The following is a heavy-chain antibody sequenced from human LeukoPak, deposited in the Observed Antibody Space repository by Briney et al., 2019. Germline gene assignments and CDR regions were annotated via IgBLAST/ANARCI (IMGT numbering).Heavy chain of an antibody. V-gene: IGHV4-30-4*08. J-gene: IGHJ4*02. CDR3: ARLRITIFGVVEDFDY. Sequence: SQTLSLTCTVSGGSISSGDYYWSWIRQPPGKGLEWIGYIYYSGSTYYNPSLKSRVTISVDTSKNQFSLKLSSVTAADTVVYYCARLRITIFGVVEDFDYWGQGTLVTVSS. CDR2: IYYSGST. D-gene: IGHD3-3*01. CDR1: GGSISSGDYY.